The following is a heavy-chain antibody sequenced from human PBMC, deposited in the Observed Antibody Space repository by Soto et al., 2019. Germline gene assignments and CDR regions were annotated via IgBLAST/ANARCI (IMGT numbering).Heavy chain of an antibody. CDR3: ADPADLDY. CDR2: IRPDGSKQ. CDR1: GFSFSDRW. Sequence: LGLSCVASGFSFSDRWMSWVRQAPGKGLEWVASIRPDGSKQFYVDSMKGRFTISRDNAKKSLFLQMNSLRAEDAAVYYCADPADLDYWGQGTLVTVSS. J-gene: IGHJ4*02. V-gene: IGHV3-7*01.